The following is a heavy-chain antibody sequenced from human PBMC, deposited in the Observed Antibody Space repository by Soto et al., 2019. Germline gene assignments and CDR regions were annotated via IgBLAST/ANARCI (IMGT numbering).Heavy chain of an antibody. CDR3: ASSESGSVKNSIVVVTAIRSGAFDI. CDR2: IIPTFGTA. CDR1: GGTFSSYA. Sequence: ASVKVSCKASGGTFSSYAISWVRQAPGQGLEWMGGIIPTFGTANYAQKFQGRVTITADESTSTAYMELSSLRSEDTAVYYCASSESGSVKNSIVVVTAIRSGAFDIWGQGTMVTVSS. D-gene: IGHD2-21*02. V-gene: IGHV1-69*13. J-gene: IGHJ3*02.